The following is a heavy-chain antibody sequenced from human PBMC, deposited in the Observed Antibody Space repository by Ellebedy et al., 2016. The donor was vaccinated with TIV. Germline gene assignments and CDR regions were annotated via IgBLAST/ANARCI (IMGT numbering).Heavy chain of an antibody. D-gene: IGHD3-22*01. CDR3: ARGDYHDVSGQGAFDI. V-gene: IGHV3-53*05. CDR1: GINVISHY. Sequence: GESLKISXAVSGINVISHYMHWVRQPPGKGLEWVSVIYGGGGTADSVKGRFTISRDNSKNTLYLQMNSLRAEDTAVYYCARGDYHDVSGQGAFDIWGRGTLVTVSS. J-gene: IGHJ3*02. CDR2: IYGGGGT.